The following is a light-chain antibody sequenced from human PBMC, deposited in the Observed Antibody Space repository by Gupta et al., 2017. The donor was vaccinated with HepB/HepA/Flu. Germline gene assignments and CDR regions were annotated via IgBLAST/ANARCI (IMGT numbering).Light chain of an antibody. J-gene: IGKJ2*02. V-gene: IGKV1-5*03. Sequence: DIQMTQSPSTLSASVGDRVTITCRASQSIGSWLVLYQQKPGKAPKLLIYKTSMLETGVPSRFSGSGSGTEFTLASGSLQPDDFATYYGQQDSNYCNFGQGTKMEI. CDR1: QSIGSW. CDR3: QQDSNYCN. CDR2: KTS.